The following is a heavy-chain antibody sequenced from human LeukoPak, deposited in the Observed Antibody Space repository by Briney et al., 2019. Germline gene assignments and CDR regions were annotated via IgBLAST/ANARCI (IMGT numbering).Heavy chain of an antibody. D-gene: IGHD3-22*01. V-gene: IGHV1-2*02. CDR3: ARDHYYDSSGYYPDAFDI. CDR2: INPNSGGT. Sequence: ASVKVSCKASGYTFTGYYMHWVRQAPGQGLEWMGWINPNSGGTNYARKFQGRVTMTRDTSISTAYMELSRLRSDDTAVYYCARDHYYDSSGYYPDAFDIWGQGTMVTVSS. CDR1: GYTFTGYY. J-gene: IGHJ3*02.